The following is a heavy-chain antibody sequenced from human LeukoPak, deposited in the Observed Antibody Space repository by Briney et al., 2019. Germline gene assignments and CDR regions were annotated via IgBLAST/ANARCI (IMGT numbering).Heavy chain of an antibody. CDR1: GYTFTGYY. J-gene: IGHJ6*03. Sequence: ASVKVSCKASGYTFTGYYMHWVRQAPGQGLEWMGWINPNSGGTNYAQKFQGRVTMTRDTSISTACMELSRLRPDDTAVYYCAREMGIGYCSSTSCHPDRSMDVWGKGTTVTVSS. CDR2: INPNSGGT. V-gene: IGHV1-2*02. CDR3: AREMGIGYCSSTSCHPDRSMDV. D-gene: IGHD2-2*01.